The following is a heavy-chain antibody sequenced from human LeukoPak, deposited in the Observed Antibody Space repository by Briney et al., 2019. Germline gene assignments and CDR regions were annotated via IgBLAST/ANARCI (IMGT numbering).Heavy chain of an antibody. D-gene: IGHD3-22*01. CDR1: GFTFSSYG. Sequence: PGGSLRLSCAASGFTFSSYGMHWVRQAPGKGLEWVAVISYDGSSKYYADSVKGRFTISRDNSKNTLYLQMNSLRAEDTAVYYCAKDLFFYDSSGYPDYWGQGTLVTVSS. J-gene: IGHJ4*02. CDR2: ISYDGSSK. CDR3: AKDLFFYDSSGYPDY. V-gene: IGHV3-30*18.